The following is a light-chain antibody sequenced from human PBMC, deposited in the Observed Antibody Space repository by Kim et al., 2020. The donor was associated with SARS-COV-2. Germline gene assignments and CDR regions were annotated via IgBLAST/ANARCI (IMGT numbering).Light chain of an antibody. CDR1: ISNIGSNV. J-gene: IGLJ3*02. CDR3: AAWDDSLKGSV. CDR2: SND. V-gene: IGLV1-44*01. Sequence: GQGVTISCSGSISNIGSNVVNWYQQLPGTSPKLLMYSNDYRPSGVPDRFSGSKSGTSASLAISGLQSEDEADYYCAAWDDSLKGSVFGGGTQLTVL.